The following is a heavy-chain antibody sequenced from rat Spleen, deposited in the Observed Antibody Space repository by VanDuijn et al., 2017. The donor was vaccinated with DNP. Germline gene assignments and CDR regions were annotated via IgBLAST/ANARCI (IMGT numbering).Heavy chain of an antibody. V-gene: IGHV5-22*01. Sequence: EVQLVESGGGLVQPGRSLKLSCAASGFTFSDYYMAWVRQAPTKGLEWVAYISYDGGSTYYGDSVKGRFTISRDNAKSTLYLQMNSLRSEETATYYCARHEYQAFDYWGQGTLVTVSS. CDR1: GFTFSDYY. J-gene: IGHJ3*01. CDR3: ARHEYQAFDY. CDR2: ISYDGGST.